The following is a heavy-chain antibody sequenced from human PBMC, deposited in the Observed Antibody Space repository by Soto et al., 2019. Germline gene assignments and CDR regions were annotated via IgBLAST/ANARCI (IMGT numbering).Heavy chain of an antibody. V-gene: IGHV1-69*12. CDR3: ASWLKGPDIGNYYYGMDV. CDR2: IMPIFRAP. D-gene: IGHD2-15*01. J-gene: IGHJ6*02. Sequence: QVRLVQSGAEVKKPGSSVKVSCKASGGAFSDYAFSWVRQAPGQGLEWLGGIMPIFRAPDYAQKFQGRITIIADELTRTAYMEMDSLRSEDTAVYYCASWLKGPDIGNYYYGMDVWGQGTTVTVS. CDR1: GGAFSDYA.